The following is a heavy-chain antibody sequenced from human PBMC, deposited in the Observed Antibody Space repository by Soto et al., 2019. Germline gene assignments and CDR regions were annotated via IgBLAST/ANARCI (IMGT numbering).Heavy chain of an antibody. V-gene: IGHV4-34*01. CDR3: ARAGRYLDY. J-gene: IGHJ4*02. CDR1: GGSFSGYY. CDR2: INHSGST. Sequence: SETLSLTCAVYGGSFSGYYCSWIRQPPGKGLEWIGEINHSGSTNYNPSLKSRVTISVDTSKNQFSLKLSSVTAADTAVYYCARAGRYLDYWGQGTLVTVSS.